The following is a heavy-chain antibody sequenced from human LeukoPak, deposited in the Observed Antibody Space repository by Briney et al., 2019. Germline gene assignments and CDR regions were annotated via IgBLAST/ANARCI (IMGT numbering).Heavy chain of an antibody. CDR2: ISGSGSDM. Sequence: PGGSLRLSCAASGFTFSTYSMNWIRQTPGKGLEWLAYISGSGSDMYYADSVKGRFTISRDNAKNSLFLQMNSLRPDDTALYYCSTDPRLIYWGHGTLVTVSS. V-gene: IGHV3-21*05. D-gene: IGHD3-22*01. J-gene: IGHJ4*01. CDR1: GFTFSTYS. CDR3: STDPRLIY.